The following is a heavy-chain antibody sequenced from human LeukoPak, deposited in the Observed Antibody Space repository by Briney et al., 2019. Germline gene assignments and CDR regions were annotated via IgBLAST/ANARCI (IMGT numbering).Heavy chain of an antibody. CDR3: ARRATWYYYDY. V-gene: IGHV4-31*03. CDR2: IYYSGST. CDR1: GGSISSSGYY. Sequence: PSETLSLTCTVSGGSISSSGYYRSWIRQHPEKGLEWIGYIYYSGSTYFNPSLKSRVTISVDTSKNQFSLKLSSVTAADTAVYYCARRATWYYYDYWGQGTLVTVSS. D-gene: IGHD2-15*01. J-gene: IGHJ4*02.